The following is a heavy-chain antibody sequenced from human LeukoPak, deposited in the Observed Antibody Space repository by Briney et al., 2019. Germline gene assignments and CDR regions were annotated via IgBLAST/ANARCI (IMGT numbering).Heavy chain of an antibody. Sequence: PGGSLRLSCAASGFTFSSYGMHWVRQAPGKGLVWVSRIKSDGSSTNYADAVKGRFTISRDNAKNTLYLQMNSLRAEDTAVYYCARGGAVAGTGDYWGQGTLVTVSS. V-gene: IGHV3-74*01. CDR3: ARGGAVAGTGDY. J-gene: IGHJ4*02. D-gene: IGHD6-19*01. CDR1: GFTFSSYG. CDR2: IKSDGSST.